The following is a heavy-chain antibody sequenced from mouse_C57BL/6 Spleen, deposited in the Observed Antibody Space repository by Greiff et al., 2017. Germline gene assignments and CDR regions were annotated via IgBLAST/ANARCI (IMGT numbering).Heavy chain of an antibody. V-gene: IGHV5-6*01. CDR2: ISSGGSYT. CDR1: GFTFSSYG. J-gene: IGHJ4*01. Sequence: EVKVVESGGDLVKPGGSLKLSCAASGFTFSSYGMSWVRQTPDKRMEWVATISSGGSYTYYPDSVKGRFTISRDNAKNTLYLQMSSLKSEDTAMYYCARHEDSNYSYYAMDYWDQGTSVTVSS. CDR3: ARHEDSNYSYYAMDY. D-gene: IGHD2-5*01.